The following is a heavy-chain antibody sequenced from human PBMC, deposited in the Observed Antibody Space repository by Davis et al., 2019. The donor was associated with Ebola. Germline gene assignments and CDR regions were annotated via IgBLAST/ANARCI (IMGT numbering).Heavy chain of an antibody. CDR2: IKQDGSEK. V-gene: IGHV3-7*01. CDR3: ARERGITMVQGTLRGLYYFDY. CDR1: GFTLRSYS. D-gene: IGHD3-10*01. J-gene: IGHJ4*02. Sequence: GGSLRLSCAASGFTLRSYSMNWVRQAPGKGLEWVANIKQDGSEKYYVDSVKGRFTISRDNAKNSLYLQMNSLRAEDTAVYYCARERGITMVQGTLRGLYYFDYWGQGTLVTVSS.